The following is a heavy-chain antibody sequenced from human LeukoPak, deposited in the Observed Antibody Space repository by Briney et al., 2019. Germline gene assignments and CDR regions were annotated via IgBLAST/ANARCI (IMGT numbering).Heavy chain of an antibody. Sequence: PGGSLRLSCAASGCTFSSYGMHWVRQAPGKGLEWVAFIRYDGSNKYYADSVKGRFTISRDNSKNTLYLQMNSLRAEDTAVYYCAALSSSWSGRVFDYWGQGTLVTVSS. V-gene: IGHV3-30*02. CDR3: AALSSSWSGRVFDY. J-gene: IGHJ4*02. CDR1: GCTFSSYG. D-gene: IGHD6-13*01. CDR2: IRYDGSNK.